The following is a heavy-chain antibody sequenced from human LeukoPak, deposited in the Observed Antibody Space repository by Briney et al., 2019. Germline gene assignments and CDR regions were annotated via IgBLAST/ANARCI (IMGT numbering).Heavy chain of an antibody. J-gene: IGHJ4*02. V-gene: IGHV1-69*13. CDR1: VGTFSSDA. Sequence: ASVKVSCKASVGTFSSDAISWVRQAPGQGLEWMGGIIPIFGTANYAQKFQGRVTITADESTSTAYMELSSLRSEDTAVYYCARYKGSPYYSGGSCTNDYWGQGTLVTVSS. CDR2: IIPIFGTA. CDR3: ARYKGSPYYSGGSCTNDY. D-gene: IGHD2-15*01.